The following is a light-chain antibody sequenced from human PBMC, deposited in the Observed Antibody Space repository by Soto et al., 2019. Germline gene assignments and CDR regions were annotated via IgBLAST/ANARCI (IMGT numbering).Light chain of an antibody. V-gene: IGKV3-15*01. CDR2: GAS. Sequence: EIVLTQSPATLSVSPGERATLSCRTSQSIASNLAWYQQKPGQAPRLLTYGASTRPTGVPARFSGSGSGTEFTLTISSLQSEDFAIYYCHQYNLWPPWTFGQGIKVDIK. CDR1: QSIASN. CDR3: HQYNLWPPWT. J-gene: IGKJ1*01.